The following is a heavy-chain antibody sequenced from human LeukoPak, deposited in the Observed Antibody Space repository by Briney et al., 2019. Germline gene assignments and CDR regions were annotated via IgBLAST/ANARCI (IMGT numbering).Heavy chain of an antibody. CDR3: ARDLGDFWSGCCHWFDP. CDR1: GVSISSSYSY. Sequence: SETLSLTCTVSGVSISSSYSYWSWIRQPPGKGLEWIGYIYYSGSTNYNPSLKSRVTISVDTSKNQFSLKLSSVTAADTAVYYCARDLGDFWSGCCHWFDPWGQGTLVTVSS. V-gene: IGHV4-61*01. D-gene: IGHD3-3*01. CDR2: IYYSGST. J-gene: IGHJ5*02.